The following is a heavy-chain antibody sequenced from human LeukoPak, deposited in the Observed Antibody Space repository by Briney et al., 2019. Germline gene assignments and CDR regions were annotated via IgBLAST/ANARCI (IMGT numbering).Heavy chain of an antibody. D-gene: IGHD6-19*01. CDR2: IYYSGTT. J-gene: IGHJ6*03. Sequence: PSETLSLTCTVSGGSISNYYWNWIRQPPGKGLEGSGYIYYSGTTNYNPSLKSRVSMSVDTSKNQFSLKLSSVTAADTAVYYCARSPGYSSGWRYYYYYMDVWGKGTTVTVSS. V-gene: IGHV4-59*01. CDR3: ARSPGYSSGWRYYYYYMDV. CDR1: GGSISNYY.